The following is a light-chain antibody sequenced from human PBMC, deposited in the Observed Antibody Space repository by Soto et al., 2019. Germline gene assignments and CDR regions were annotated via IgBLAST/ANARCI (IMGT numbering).Light chain of an antibody. Sequence: EIVLTQSPGTLSLSPGERATLSCRASQSVSSIYLAWYQQKPGQAPRLLIFGSSSRATGIPDRFSGSGSGTDFTLTISRLEAEDFSVYYCQQYGSSPLLTFGGGTKVEIK. J-gene: IGKJ4*01. CDR3: QQYGSSPLLT. CDR1: QSVSSIY. V-gene: IGKV3-20*01. CDR2: GSS.